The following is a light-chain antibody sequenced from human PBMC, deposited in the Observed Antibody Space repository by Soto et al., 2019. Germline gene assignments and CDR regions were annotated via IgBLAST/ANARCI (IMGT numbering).Light chain of an antibody. CDR1: RSNIGGYNY. V-gene: IGLV1-47*02. CDR3: AAWDDSLRVVL. J-gene: IGLJ2*01. Sequence: QLVLTQPPSASGTPGQRVTISCSGGRSNIGGYNYVYWFQQYPGTAPKVLVFGTNLRPSGVPDRCSASKSGTSGSLTISGLRFEDEADYYCAAWDDSLRVVLFGGGTKLTVL. CDR2: GTN.